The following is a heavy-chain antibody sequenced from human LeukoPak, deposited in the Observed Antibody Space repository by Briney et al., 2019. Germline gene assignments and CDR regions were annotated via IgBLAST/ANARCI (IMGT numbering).Heavy chain of an antibody. V-gene: IGHV3-30*02. D-gene: IGHD3-3*01. CDR3: ARADYDFWTAFDY. Sequence: PGGSLRLSCVASGFTFSSYGMHWVRQAPGRGLEWVAITPYDGSNEYYADTVKGRFTISRDNSKNTLYLQMGSLRAEDMAVYYCARADYDFWTAFDYWGQGTLVTVSS. CDR1: GFTFSSYG. J-gene: IGHJ4*02. CDR2: TPYDGSNE.